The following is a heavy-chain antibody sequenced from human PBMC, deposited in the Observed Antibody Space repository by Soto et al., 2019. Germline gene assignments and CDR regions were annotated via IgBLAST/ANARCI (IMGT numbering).Heavy chain of an antibody. V-gene: IGHV1-2*04. Sequence: ASVKVSCKASGYTFTGYYMHWVRQAPGQGLEWMGWINPNSGGKNYAQKYQGWVTITRDTSISTAYMELSRLRSDDTAVYYCARDRGYDILTGSGNAFDIWGQGTMVIVSS. CDR1: GYTFTGYY. CDR3: ARDRGYDILTGSGNAFDI. D-gene: IGHD3-9*01. J-gene: IGHJ3*02. CDR2: INPNSGGK.